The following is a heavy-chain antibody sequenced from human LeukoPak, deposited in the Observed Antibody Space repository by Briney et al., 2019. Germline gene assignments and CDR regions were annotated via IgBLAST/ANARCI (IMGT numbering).Heavy chain of an antibody. V-gene: IGHV3-66*02. CDR2: IYSGGST. Sequence: PGGSLRLSCAASGFTVSSNYMSWVRQAPGKGLERVSVIYSGGSTYYSDSVKGRFTISRDNSKNTRYLKMNSLRAEDTAVYYCAREGSTRAAFDIWGQGTMVTVSS. D-gene: IGHD2-2*01. CDR1: GFTVSSNY. CDR3: AREGSTRAAFDI. J-gene: IGHJ3*02.